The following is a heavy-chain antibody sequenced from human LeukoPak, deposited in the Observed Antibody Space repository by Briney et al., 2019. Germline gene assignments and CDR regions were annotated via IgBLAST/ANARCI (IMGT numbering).Heavy chain of an antibody. J-gene: IGHJ4*02. D-gene: IGHD3-3*01. Sequence: GGSLRLSCAASGFTFSSYSMNWVRQAPGKGLEWVSSISSSSSYIYYADSVKGRFTISRDNAKNSLYLQMNSLRAEDTAVYYCAAVFYDFWSGYYPPSSYFDYWGQGTLVTVSS. CDR2: ISSSSSYI. CDR1: GFTFSSYS. CDR3: AAVFYDFWSGYYPPSSYFDY. V-gene: IGHV3-21*01.